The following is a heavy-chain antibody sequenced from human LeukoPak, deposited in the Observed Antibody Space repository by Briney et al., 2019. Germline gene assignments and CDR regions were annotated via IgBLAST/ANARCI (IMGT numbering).Heavy chain of an antibody. Sequence: PSQTLSLTCTVSGGSISSGDYYWSWIRQPPGKGLEWIGYIYHNGGAHYTPSLKSRVIISVDTSKNQFSLNLGSVTAADTAVYYCARVSCSGGSCYIFDYWGQGTLVTVSS. CDR3: ARVSCSGGSCYIFDY. CDR2: IYHNGGA. D-gene: IGHD2-15*01. J-gene: IGHJ4*02. V-gene: IGHV4-30-4*01. CDR1: GGSISSGDYY.